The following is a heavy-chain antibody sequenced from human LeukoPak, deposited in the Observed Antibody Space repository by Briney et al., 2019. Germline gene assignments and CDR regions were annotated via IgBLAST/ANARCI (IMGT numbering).Heavy chain of an antibody. V-gene: IGHV3-30*03. CDR2: ISYDGSNK. CDR3: AREYCSGGSCRFDY. CDR1: GFTFSSYG. D-gene: IGHD2-15*01. J-gene: IGHJ4*02. Sequence: PGRSLRLSCAASGFTFSSYGMHWVRQAPGKGLEWVAVISYDGSNKYYADSVKGRFTISRDNAKNSLYLQMNSLRAEDTAVYYCAREYCSGGSCRFDYWGQGTLVTVSS.